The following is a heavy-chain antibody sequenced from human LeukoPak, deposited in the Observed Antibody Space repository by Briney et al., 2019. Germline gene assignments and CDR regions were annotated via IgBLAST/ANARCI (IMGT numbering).Heavy chain of an antibody. Sequence: PEASVKVSCKASGYTFTSYGISWVRQAPGQGLEWMGWISAYNGNTNYAQKLQGRVTMTRDTSISTAYMELSRLRSDDTAVYYCARVGPWVNPDYYYYYMDVWGKGTTVTVSS. D-gene: IGHD1-14*01. V-gene: IGHV1-18*01. CDR1: GYTFTSYG. CDR3: ARVGPWVNPDYYYYYMDV. J-gene: IGHJ6*03. CDR2: ISAYNGNT.